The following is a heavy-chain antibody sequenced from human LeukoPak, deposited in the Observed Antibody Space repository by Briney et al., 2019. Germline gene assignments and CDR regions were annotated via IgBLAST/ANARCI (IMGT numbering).Heavy chain of an antibody. Sequence: RGSPRDSCAASGFTFSSYWMHWVRQAPGKGLVWVSRINSDESSTSYADSVKGRFTISRDNAKNTLYLQMNSLRAEDTPVYYCARISLINGVCGKGDTFSVSS. CDR1: GFTFSSYW. J-gene: IGHJ6*01. D-gene: IGHD2-8*01. CDR2: INSDESST. V-gene: IGHV3-74*03. CDR3: ARISLINGV.